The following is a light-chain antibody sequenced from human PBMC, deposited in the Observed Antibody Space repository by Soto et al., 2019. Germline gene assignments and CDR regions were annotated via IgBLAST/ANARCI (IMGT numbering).Light chain of an antibody. CDR3: QQYNNWPRT. CDR2: DTS. CDR1: QSVSSN. Sequence: EIVMTQSPATLSVSPGERATLSCRASQSVSSNLAWYQQKPGQAPNLLIYDTSTRASGIPARFSGSGSGTDFTLTIISLQSEDFAVYYCQQYNNWPRTFGQGTKGDIK. J-gene: IGKJ1*01. V-gene: IGKV3-15*01.